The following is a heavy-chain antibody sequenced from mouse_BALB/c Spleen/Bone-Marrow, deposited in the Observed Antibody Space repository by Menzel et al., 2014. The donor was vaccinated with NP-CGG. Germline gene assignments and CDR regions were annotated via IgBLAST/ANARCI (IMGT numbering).Heavy chain of an antibody. CDR3: ASYYRYSFDY. J-gene: IGHJ2*01. V-gene: IGHV14-3*02. CDR2: IDPANGNT. Sequence: EVQGVESGAELVKPGASVKLSCTGSGFNIKDTYMHWVKQRPEQGLEGIGRIDPANGNTKYDPKFQGKATITADTSSNTAYLQLSSLTSEDTAVYYCASYYRYSFDYWGQGTTLTVSS. D-gene: IGHD2-14*01. CDR1: GFNIKDTY.